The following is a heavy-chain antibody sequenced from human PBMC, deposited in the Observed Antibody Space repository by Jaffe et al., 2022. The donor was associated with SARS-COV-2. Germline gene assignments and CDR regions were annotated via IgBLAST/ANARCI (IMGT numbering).Heavy chain of an antibody. J-gene: IGHJ4*02. D-gene: IGHD6-19*01. V-gene: IGHV3-21*01. CDR3: ARGRGAVALYYFDY. CDR1: GFTFSSYS. CDR2: ISSSSSYI. Sequence: EVQLVESGGGLVKPGGSLRLSCAASGFTFSSYSMNWVRQAPGKGLEWVSSISSSSSYIYYADSVKGRFTISRDNAKNSLYLQMNSLRAEDTAVYYCARGRGAVALYYFDYWGQGTLVTVSS.